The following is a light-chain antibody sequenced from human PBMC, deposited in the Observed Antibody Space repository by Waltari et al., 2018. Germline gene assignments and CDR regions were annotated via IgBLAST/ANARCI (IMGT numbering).Light chain of an antibody. CDR2: LNSDGSH. V-gene: IGLV4-69*01. J-gene: IGLJ3*02. CDR3: QTWGTGIRV. Sequence: QLVLTQSPSASSSLGASVKLTCPPSSGHSSYAIACHQQQPEKGPRYLMKLNSDGSHSKGDGIPDRFSGSSSGAERYLTISSLQSEDEADYYWQTWGTGIRVFGGGTKLTVL. CDR1: SGHSSYA.